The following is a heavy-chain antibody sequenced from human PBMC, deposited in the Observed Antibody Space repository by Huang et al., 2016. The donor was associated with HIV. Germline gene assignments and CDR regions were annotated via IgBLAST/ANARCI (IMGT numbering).Heavy chain of an antibody. CDR3: ARPQGDKVRGIIRSYYYYYGMDV. V-gene: IGHV3-21*06. D-gene: IGHD3-10*01. CDR1: GFTFTNFA. CDR2: IGSSSMYI. J-gene: IGHJ6*02. Sequence: EVQLVESGGGLVRPGGSRRLSCVASGFTFTNFAVTWVRQAPGKGLEWVSAIGSSSMYIYAADSVKGRFTISRDDAKNSLYLQMNSLRAEDTAVYYCARPQGDKVRGIIRSYYYYYGMDVWGRGTTVTVSS.